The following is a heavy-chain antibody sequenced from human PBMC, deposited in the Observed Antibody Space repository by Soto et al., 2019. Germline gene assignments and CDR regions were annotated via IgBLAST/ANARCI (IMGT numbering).Heavy chain of an antibody. CDR3: ARGLGKIQLWLRVYHYYYGMDV. V-gene: IGHV4-34*01. J-gene: IGHJ6*02. D-gene: IGHD5-18*01. Sequence: SETLSLTCAVYGGSFSGYYWSWIRQPPGKGLEWIGEINHSGSTNYNPSLKSRVTISVDTSKNQFSLKLSSVTAADTAVYYCARGLGKIQLWLRVYHYYYGMDVWGQGTTVTVSS. CDR1: GGSFSGYY. CDR2: INHSGST.